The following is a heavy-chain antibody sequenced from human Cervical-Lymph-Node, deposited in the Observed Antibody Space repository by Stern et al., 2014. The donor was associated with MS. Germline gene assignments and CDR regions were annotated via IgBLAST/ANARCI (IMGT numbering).Heavy chain of an antibody. CDR2: ISNYGSA. Sequence: VQLVESGPGLVKPSETLSLTCTVSGASMRSYYWSWIRQPPGKGLEWIGYISNYGSAKYNPSLKSRVTISVDTSKNQFSLKLTSVTAADTALYFCARHQDYSRSWGFDYWGQGTLVTVSS. V-gene: IGHV4-59*08. CDR3: ARHQDYSRSWGFDY. J-gene: IGHJ4*02. CDR1: GASMRSYY. D-gene: IGHD6-6*01.